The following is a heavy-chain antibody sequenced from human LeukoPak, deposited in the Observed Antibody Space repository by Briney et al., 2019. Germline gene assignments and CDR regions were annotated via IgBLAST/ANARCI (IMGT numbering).Heavy chain of an antibody. J-gene: IGHJ4*02. CDR2: IRSKAYSGTT. CDR1: GFTFGDYA. Sequence: GSLRLSCTASGFTFGDYAMSWVRRAPGKGLEWVGFIRSKAYSGTTEYAASVKGRFTISRDDSKSIAYLQMNSLKTEDTAVYYCTRDHDIVATKNDYWGQGTLVTVSS. D-gene: IGHD5-12*01. CDR3: TRDHDIVATKNDY. V-gene: IGHV3-49*04.